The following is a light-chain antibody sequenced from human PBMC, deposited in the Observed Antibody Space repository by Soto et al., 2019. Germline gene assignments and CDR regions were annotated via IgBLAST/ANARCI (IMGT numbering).Light chain of an antibody. J-gene: IGLJ2*01. CDR3: LLSETHSVV. Sequence: QAVVTQEPSLTVSPGGTVTLTCGSSSGAVTIGHYPYWFQQKPGQAPRTLIYDTRNKLSWTPARFSASLLGGKAALTLSDAQPGDEAEYCCLLSETHSVVFGGGTKVTVL. V-gene: IGLV7-46*01. CDR2: DTR. CDR1: SGAVTIGHY.